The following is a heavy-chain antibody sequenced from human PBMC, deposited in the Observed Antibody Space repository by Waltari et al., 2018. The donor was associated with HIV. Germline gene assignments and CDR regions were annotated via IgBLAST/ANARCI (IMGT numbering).Heavy chain of an antibody. D-gene: IGHD2-8*01. Sequence: EVQLLKSGGGLVQPGGSLSLSCAASGFNFRNFAMRWVRQAPGMGPEWVSALSGSGSTASYADYVKGRFTISRDFSNNTLFLQMNNLRADDTAVYFCAKSMRDLRPSAFDVWGQGTMVAISS. V-gene: IGHV3-23*01. CDR2: LSGSGSTA. J-gene: IGHJ3*01. CDR1: GFNFRNFA. CDR3: AKSMRDLRPSAFDV.